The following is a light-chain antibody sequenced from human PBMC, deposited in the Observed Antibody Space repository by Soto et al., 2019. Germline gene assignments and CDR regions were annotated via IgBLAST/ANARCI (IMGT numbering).Light chain of an antibody. Sequence: QSVLTQPPSASGTPGQRVTISCSGSSSNIGSNFIYWYQQLPGTAPKLLIYRNNERPSGVPGRFSGSKSGTSASLAISGLRSEDEADYHCAAWDDSLSGVVFGGGTKLTVL. CDR3: AAWDDSLSGVV. CDR1: SSNIGSNF. CDR2: RNN. V-gene: IGLV1-47*01. J-gene: IGLJ2*01.